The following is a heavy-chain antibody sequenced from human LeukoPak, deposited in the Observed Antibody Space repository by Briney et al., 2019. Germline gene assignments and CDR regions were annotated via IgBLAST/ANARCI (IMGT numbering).Heavy chain of an antibody. CDR3: ARRVREVVGFDY. J-gene: IGHJ4*02. CDR2: INHSGST. Sequence: KPSETLSLTCAVYGGSLSGYYWSWIRQPPGKGLEWIGEINHSGSTNYNPSLKSRVTISVDTSKNQFSLKLSSVTAADTAVYYCARRVREVVGFDYWGQGTLVTVSS. V-gene: IGHV4-34*01. CDR1: GGSLSGYY. D-gene: IGHD2-15*01.